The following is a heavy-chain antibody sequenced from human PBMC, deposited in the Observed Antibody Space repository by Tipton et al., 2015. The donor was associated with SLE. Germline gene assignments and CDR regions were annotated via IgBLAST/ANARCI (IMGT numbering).Heavy chain of an antibody. Sequence: TLSLTCTVSDDSISSGSYYWNWIRQPAGKGLGWIGQIYTSGSTNYNPALKSRVTISLDTSKNQFSLKLTSVTAADTAVYYCARYYYYNYYMDVWGKGTTVTVSS. J-gene: IGHJ6*03. CDR3: ARYYYYNYYMDV. V-gene: IGHV4-61*09. CDR2: IYTSGST. CDR1: DDSISSGSYY.